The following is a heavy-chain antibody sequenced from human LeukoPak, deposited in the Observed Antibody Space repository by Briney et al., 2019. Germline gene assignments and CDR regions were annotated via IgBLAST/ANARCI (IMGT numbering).Heavy chain of an antibody. V-gene: IGHV3-23*01. D-gene: IGHD5-18*01. CDR2: ISAGGDFV. Sequence: PGGSLRLSCAASGFPFSTHSLNWVRQAPGKGLEWVSSISAGGDFVYYGDSVKGRFTMSRDNSKNTLYLQMNSLRAEDTAVYYCAKALDTAMVHDAFDIWGQGTMVTVSS. CDR3: AKALDTAMVHDAFDI. J-gene: IGHJ3*02. CDR1: GFPFSTHS.